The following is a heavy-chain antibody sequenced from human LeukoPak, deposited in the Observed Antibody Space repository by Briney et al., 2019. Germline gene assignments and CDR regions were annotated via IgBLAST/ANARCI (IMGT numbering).Heavy chain of an antibody. CDR3: ARDGELMIQYYGMDV. CDR1: GFTFSDYY. J-gene: IGHJ6*02. D-gene: IGHD2-21*01. CDR2: ISSSGSTI. Sequence: GGSLRLSCAASGFTFSDYYMSWIRQAPGKGLEWVSYISSSGSTIYYADSVKGRFTISRDNAKNSLCLQMNSLRAEDTAVYYCARDGELMIQYYGMDVWGQGTTVTVSS. V-gene: IGHV3-11*01.